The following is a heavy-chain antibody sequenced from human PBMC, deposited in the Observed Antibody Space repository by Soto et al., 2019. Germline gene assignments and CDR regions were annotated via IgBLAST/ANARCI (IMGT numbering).Heavy chain of an antibody. CDR3: VRDYVMDV. D-gene: IGHD3-10*02. Sequence: GGSLRLSCAPSGFTFSGDAMNWVRQAPGKGLEWASSISTTSTYIYYADSVKGRFTISRDNANNSLHLQMHSLRAEDTAVYYCVRDYVMDVWGQGSTVTVSS. CDR2: ISTTSTYI. J-gene: IGHJ6*02. CDR1: GFTFSGDA. V-gene: IGHV3-21*01.